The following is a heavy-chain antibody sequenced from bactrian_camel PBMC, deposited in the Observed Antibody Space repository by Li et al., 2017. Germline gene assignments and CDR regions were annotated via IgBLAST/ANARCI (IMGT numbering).Heavy chain of an antibody. V-gene: IGHV3-2*01. J-gene: IGHJ4*01. D-gene: IGHD1*01. CDR1: GFTFSSYY. CDR2: VYSDGTNT. CDR3: AARLEIGPPCTAITLDD. Sequence: VQLVESGGGSVQAGGSLRLSCAASGFTFSSYYMSWVRQAPGKGLEWVSSVYSDGTNTYYADSVKGRVTISRDNAKNTLYLQMNSLKPEDTAMYYCAARLEIGPPCTAITLDDWGQGTQVTVS.